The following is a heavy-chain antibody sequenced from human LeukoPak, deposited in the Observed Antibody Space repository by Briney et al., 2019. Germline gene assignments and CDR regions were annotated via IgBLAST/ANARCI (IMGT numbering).Heavy chain of an antibody. Sequence: GGSLRLSCAASGFTFSSFGMHWVRQAPGQGLEWVAVISFDGSNQYYADSVEGRFTIYRDNFKNTVYLQMNGLRAEETAVYYCAKSHPPTVTTEEGEYLQHWGQGTLVTVSS. V-gene: IGHV3-30*18. CDR1: GFTFSSFG. D-gene: IGHD4-17*01. CDR2: ISFDGSNQ. J-gene: IGHJ1*01. CDR3: AKSHPPTVTTEEGEYLQH.